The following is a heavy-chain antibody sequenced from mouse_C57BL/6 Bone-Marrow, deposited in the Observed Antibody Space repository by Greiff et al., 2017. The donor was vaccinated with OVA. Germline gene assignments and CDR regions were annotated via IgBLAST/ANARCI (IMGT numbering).Heavy chain of an antibody. Sequence: QVQLQQSGAELVRPGSSVKLSCKASGYTFTSYWMDWVKQRPGQGLEWIGNIYPSDSETHYNQKFKDKATLTVDKSSSTAYMQLSSLTSEDSAVYYCARYYGYDGAWFAYWGQGTLVTVSA. CDR3: ARYYGYDGAWFAY. J-gene: IGHJ3*01. V-gene: IGHV1-61*01. CDR2: IYPSDSET. CDR1: GYTFTSYW. D-gene: IGHD2-2*01.